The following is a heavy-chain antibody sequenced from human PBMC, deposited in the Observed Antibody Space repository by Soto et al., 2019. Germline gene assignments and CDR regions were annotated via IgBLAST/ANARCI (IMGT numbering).Heavy chain of an antibody. Sequence: EVQLLESGGGMVQHGESLRLSCAASGFTFASYTMTWVRQAPGKGLEWVSTINSGGDTTYYSDSVKGRFTISRDSPKNTLFLLMTSLRAEDTAVYYCAKSGGPPASLDVYFDYWGQGTLVTVSS. J-gene: IGHJ4*02. CDR1: GFTFASYT. D-gene: IGHD2-2*01. CDR2: INSGGDTT. V-gene: IGHV3-23*01. CDR3: AKSGGPPASLDVYFDY.